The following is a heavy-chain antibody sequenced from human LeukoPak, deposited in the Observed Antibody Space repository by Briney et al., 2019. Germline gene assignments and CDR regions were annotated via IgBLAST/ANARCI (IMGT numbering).Heavy chain of an antibody. D-gene: IGHD1-7*01. V-gene: IGHV4-4*09. CDR1: GGSISSYY. CDR3: ARRITGTTWFDP. CDR2: IYTSGST. Sequence: PSEPLSLTCTVSGGSISSYYWSWIRQPPGKGLVWIGYIYTSGSTNYNPSLKSRVTISVDTSKNQFSLKLSSVTAADTAVYYCARRITGTTWFDPWGQGTLVTVSS. J-gene: IGHJ5*02.